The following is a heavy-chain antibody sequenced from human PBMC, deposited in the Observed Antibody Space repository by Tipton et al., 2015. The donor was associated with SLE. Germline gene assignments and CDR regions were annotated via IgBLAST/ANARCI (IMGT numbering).Heavy chain of an antibody. CDR2: INHGGST. J-gene: IGHJ3*02. V-gene: IGHV4-61*05. Sequence: TLSLTCTVSGGSISSSSYYWGWIRRPPGKGLEWIGEINHGGSTNYNPSLKSRVTISVDTSKNQFSLKLSSVTAADTAVYYCAQAHLWGSYRYASDIWGQGTMVTVSS. CDR3: AQAHLWGSYRYASDI. CDR1: GGSISSSSYY. D-gene: IGHD3-16*02.